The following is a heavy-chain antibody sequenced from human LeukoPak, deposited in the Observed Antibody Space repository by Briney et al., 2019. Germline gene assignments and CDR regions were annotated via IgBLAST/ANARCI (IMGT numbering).Heavy chain of an antibody. Sequence: PSETLSLTCAVYGGSFSGYYWSWIRQPPGKGLEWIGEINHSGSTNYNPSLKSRVTISVDTSKSQFSLKLSSMTAADTAVYYCARGLGDADFDYWGQGTLVTVSS. CDR1: GGSFSGYY. CDR2: INHSGST. D-gene: IGHD2-21*02. CDR3: ARGLGDADFDY. J-gene: IGHJ4*02. V-gene: IGHV4-34*01.